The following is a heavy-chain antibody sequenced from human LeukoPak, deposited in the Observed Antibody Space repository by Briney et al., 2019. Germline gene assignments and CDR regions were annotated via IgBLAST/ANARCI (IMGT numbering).Heavy chain of an antibody. V-gene: IGHV3-74*01. CDR1: GFTFSSYW. CDR3: AGDRWNYYFMDV. Sequence: GGSLRLSCAASGFTFSSYWMHWVRQVPGKGLVWVSRINVDGIITSYAESVKGRFTISRDSAKNTVFLQMNSLRAEDTAVYYRAGDRWNYYFMDVWGKGTTVTVSS. J-gene: IGHJ6*03. CDR2: INVDGIIT. D-gene: IGHD4-23*01.